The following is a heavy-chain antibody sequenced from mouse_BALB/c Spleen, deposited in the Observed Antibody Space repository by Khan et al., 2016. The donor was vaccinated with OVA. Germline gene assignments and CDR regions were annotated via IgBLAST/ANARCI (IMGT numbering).Heavy chain of an antibody. CDR2: ISTYSGNT. V-gene: IGHV1S137*01. CDR3: AIPAYDGYYDY. D-gene: IGHD2-3*01. J-gene: IGHJ2*01. Sequence: QVQLQQSGPELVRPGVSVKISCKGSGYTFTDYAMYWVKQSHAKSLEWIGLISTYSGNTNYNQKFKGQATITVDKSSSTAYMELARLTSEDSAIYYCAIPAYDGYYDYWGQGTTLTVSS. CDR1: GYTFTDYA.